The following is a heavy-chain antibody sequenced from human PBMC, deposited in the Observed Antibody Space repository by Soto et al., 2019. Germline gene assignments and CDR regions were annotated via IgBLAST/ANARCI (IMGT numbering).Heavy chain of an antibody. J-gene: IGHJ4*02. Sequence: GGSLRLSXAASGFTFSSYEMNWVRQAPGKGLEWVSYISSSGSTIYYADSVKGRFTISRDNAKNSLYLQMNSLRAEDTAVYYCASGPGYSYGTHDYWGQGTLVTVSS. V-gene: IGHV3-48*03. CDR3: ASGPGYSYGTHDY. CDR1: GFTFSSYE. CDR2: ISSSGSTI. D-gene: IGHD5-18*01.